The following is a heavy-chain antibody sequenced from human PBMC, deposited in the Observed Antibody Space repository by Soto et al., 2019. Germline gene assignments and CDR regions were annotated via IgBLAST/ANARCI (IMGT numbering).Heavy chain of an antibody. V-gene: IGHV4-59*01. CDR1: GGSLSSCY. J-gene: IGHJ3*02. CDR2: IYYSGST. CDR3: ARDKPPYHYYDSSGFPWAFDI. Sequence: SETLSLTCTVSGGSLSSCYWSWIRQPPGKGLEWIGYIYYSGSTNYNPSLKSRVTISVDTSKNQFSLKLSSVTAADTAVYYCARDKPPYHYYDSSGFPWAFDIWGQGTMVTVS. D-gene: IGHD3-22*01.